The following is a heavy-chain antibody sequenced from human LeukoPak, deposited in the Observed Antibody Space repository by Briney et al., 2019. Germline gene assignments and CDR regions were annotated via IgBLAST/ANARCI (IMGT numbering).Heavy chain of an antibody. CDR2: MNPNSGNT. Sequence: ASVKVSCKASGYTFTAYDINWVRQAIGQGPEWMGWMNPNSGNTGYAQKFQGRVTMTRDMSTSTDYMELSSLRSEDTAIYYCARDNSVGDNAWWFDPWGQGTLVTVSS. D-gene: IGHD1-26*01. CDR1: GYTFTAYD. CDR3: ARDNSVGDNAWWFDP. V-gene: IGHV1-8*01. J-gene: IGHJ5*02.